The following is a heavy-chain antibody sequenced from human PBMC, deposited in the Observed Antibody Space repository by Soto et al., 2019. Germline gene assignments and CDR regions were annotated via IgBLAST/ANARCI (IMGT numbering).Heavy chain of an antibody. CDR1: RYSFTSYW. CDR3: ARHLWFGELPYGMDV. Sequence: PDQTLKSSGKDTRYSFTSYWIDWLSQMPGKGLEWMGIIYPGDSDTRYSPSFQRQVTLSADKSISTAYLQWRRLKASDTAMYYCARHLWFGELPYGMDVWGQGTTVTVSS. V-gene: IGHV5-51*01. J-gene: IGHJ6*02. CDR2: IYPGDSDT. D-gene: IGHD3-10*01.